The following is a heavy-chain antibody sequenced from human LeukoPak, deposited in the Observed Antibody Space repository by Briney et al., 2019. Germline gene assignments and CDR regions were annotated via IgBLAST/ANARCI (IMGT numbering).Heavy chain of an antibody. CDR3: ARALGYYDFWSGYAPDYYFDY. D-gene: IGHD3-3*01. CDR1: GGSFSVYF. J-gene: IGHJ4*02. Sequence: SETLSLTCAVNGGSFSVYFWTWIRQPPGKGLEWIGEINRSGRTNYNPSLKSRVAISLDTSKNQFSLKLSSVTAADTAVYYCARALGYYDFWSGYAPDYYFDYWGQGTLVTVSS. CDR2: INRSGRT. V-gene: IGHV4-34*01.